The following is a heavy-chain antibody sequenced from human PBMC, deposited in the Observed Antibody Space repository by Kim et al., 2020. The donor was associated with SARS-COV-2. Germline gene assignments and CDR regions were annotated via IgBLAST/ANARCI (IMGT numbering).Heavy chain of an antibody. J-gene: IGHJ6*02. CDR3: ARGRSSWYLVGYYYYYGMDV. Sequence: ASVKVSCKASGYTFTSYGISWVRQAPGQGLEWMGWISAYNGNTNYAQKLQGRVTMTTDTSTSTAYMELMSLRSDDTAVYYCARGRSSWYLVGYYYYYGMDVWGQGTTVTVSS. CDR1: GYTFTSYG. D-gene: IGHD6-13*01. CDR2: ISAYNGNT. V-gene: IGHV1-18*01.